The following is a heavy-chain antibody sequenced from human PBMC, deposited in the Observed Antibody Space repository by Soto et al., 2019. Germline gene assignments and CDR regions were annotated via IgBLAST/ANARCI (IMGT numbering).Heavy chain of an antibody. CDR3: ARDHYMTTVTTGGWFDP. V-gene: IGHV1-69*10. J-gene: IGHJ5*02. Sequence: VKVSCKASGGTFSSYTISWVRQAPGQGLEWMGRIIPILGIANYAQKFQGRVTITADKSTSTAYMELSSLRSEDTAVYYCARDHYMTTVTTGGWFDPWGQGTLVTVSS. D-gene: IGHD4-17*01. CDR2: IIPILGIA. CDR1: GGTFSSYT.